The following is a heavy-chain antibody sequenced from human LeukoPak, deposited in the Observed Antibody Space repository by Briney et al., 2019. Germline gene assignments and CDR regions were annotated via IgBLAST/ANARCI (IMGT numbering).Heavy chain of an antibody. CDR1: GGTFSSYA. CDR3: ATRPHDAFDI. Sequence: ASVKVSCKASGGTFSSYAISWVRQAPGQGLEWMGGIIPIFGTANYAQKFQGRVTITADKSTSTAYMELSSLRSEDTAVYYCATRPHDAFDIWGQGTMVTVSS. CDR2: IIPIFGTA. V-gene: IGHV1-69*06. J-gene: IGHJ3*02.